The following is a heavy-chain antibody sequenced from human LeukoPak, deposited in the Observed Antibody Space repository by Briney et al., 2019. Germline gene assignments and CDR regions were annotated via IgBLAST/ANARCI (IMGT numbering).Heavy chain of an antibody. CDR1: GFTFSSYG. J-gene: IGHJ5*02. V-gene: IGHV3-30*03. CDR2: ISYDGSNK. Sequence: GGSLRLSCAASGFTFSSYGMHWVRQAPGKGLEWVAVISYDGSNKYYADSVKGRFTISRDNSKNTLYLQMNSLRAEDTAVYYCARELGLVFGGFDPWGQGTLVTVSS. CDR3: ARELGLVFGGFDP. D-gene: IGHD3-16*01.